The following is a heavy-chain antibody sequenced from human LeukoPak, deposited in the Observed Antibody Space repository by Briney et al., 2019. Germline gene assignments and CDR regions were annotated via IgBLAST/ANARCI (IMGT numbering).Heavy chain of an antibody. CDR3: ARDGLYYYTTGMYP. D-gene: IGHD3-10*01. CDR1: GYTFTGYY. J-gene: IGHJ5*02. V-gene: IGHV1-2*02. CDR2: INPNSGGT. Sequence: ASVKVSCKASGYTFTGYYMHWVRQAPGQGLEWMGWINPNSGGTNYAQKFQGRVTMTRDTSISTAYMELSRLRSEDTAVYYCARDGLYYYTTGMYPWGQGTLVTVSS.